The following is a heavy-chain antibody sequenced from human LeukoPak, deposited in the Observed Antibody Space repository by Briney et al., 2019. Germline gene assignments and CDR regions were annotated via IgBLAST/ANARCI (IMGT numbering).Heavy chain of an antibody. Sequence: SETLSLTCTVSGGSISSSSYYWGWIRQPPGKGLEWIGSIYYSGSTYYNPSLKSRVTISIDTSKNRFSLKLTSVTAADTAVYYCARQTGSGLFILPGGQGTLVTVSS. V-gene: IGHV4-39*01. CDR3: ARQTGSGLFILP. D-gene: IGHD3/OR15-3a*01. J-gene: IGHJ4*02. CDR1: GGSISSSSYY. CDR2: IYYSGST.